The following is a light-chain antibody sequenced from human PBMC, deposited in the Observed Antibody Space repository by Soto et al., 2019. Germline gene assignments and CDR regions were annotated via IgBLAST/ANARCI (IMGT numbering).Light chain of an antibody. V-gene: IGKV3-20*01. Sequence: EIVLTQSPGTLSLSPGERATLSCRASQSVSNYLAWYQQKPGQAPRLLIYGASSRATGIPDRFSGSGSGTDFTRTISRLEPEDFAVYYCQQYGTFRTFGQGTKVEIK. CDR3: QQYGTFRT. CDR1: QSVSNY. CDR2: GAS. J-gene: IGKJ1*01.